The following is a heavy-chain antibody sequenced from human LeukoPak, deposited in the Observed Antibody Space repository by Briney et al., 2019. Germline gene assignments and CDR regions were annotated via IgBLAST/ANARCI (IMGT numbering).Heavy chain of an antibody. CDR2: TIPIFGAK. CDR3: ASYSNWGDFDS. CDR1: GGTFSTFG. Sequence: GASVKVSCKASGGTFSTFGITWVRQAPGQGLEWMGGTIPIFGAKHYAQKFRGRVTFTAHNSTTTTFMELSSLRSEDTALYFCASYSNWGDFDSWGQGTLVTVSS. D-gene: IGHD7-27*01. V-gene: IGHV1-69*06. J-gene: IGHJ4*02.